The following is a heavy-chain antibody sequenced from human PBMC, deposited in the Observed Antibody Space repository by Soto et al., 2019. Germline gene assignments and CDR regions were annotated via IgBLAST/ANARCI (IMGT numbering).Heavy chain of an antibody. CDR3: ARSAGKGGLAAPIDY. CDR1: GFTFSNYA. CDR2: SSFDATNK. Sequence: QVQLVESGGGVVQPGRSLRLSCAASGFTFSNYAMHWVRQAPGKGLEWVAVSSFDATNKYYADSVKGRFTIPRDNSKNTLYLEMNSLTADDTSVYYCARSAGKGGLAAPIDYWGQGTLVTVSS. D-gene: IGHD6-13*01. V-gene: IGHV3-33*01. J-gene: IGHJ4*02.